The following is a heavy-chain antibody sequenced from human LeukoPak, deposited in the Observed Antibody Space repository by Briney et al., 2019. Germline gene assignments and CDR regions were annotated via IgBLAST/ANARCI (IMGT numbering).Heavy chain of an antibody. D-gene: IGHD4-17*01. Sequence: GRSLRLSCAASGFTFSSYAMHWVRQAPGKGLEWVAVISYDGSDKYYADSVKGRFTISRDNAKNTLYLQMNSLRAEDTAVYYCASDMSTVTNCPYNWGQGTLVTVSS. J-gene: IGHJ4*02. V-gene: IGHV3-30-3*01. CDR2: ISYDGSDK. CDR3: ASDMSTVTNCPYN. CDR1: GFTFSSYA.